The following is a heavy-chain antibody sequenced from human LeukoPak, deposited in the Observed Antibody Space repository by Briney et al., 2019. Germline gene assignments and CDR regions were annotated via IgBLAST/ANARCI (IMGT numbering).Heavy chain of an antibody. V-gene: IGHV1-2*02. CDR3: ASYHDYGDFDS. J-gene: IGHJ4*02. CDR1: GYTFTGYY. Sequence: ASVTVSCKASGYTFTGYYMNWVRQAPGQGLEWMGWINPTTGGTNSTRKFQGRVTMTRDTSISTAYMELSRLTSDDTAVYYCASYHDYGDFDSWGQGALFTVSS. CDR2: INPTTGGT. D-gene: IGHD4/OR15-4a*01.